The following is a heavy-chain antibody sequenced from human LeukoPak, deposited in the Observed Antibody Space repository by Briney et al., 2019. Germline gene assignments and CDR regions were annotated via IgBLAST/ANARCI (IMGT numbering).Heavy chain of an antibody. CDR3: ARGTWFGELLSNDC. Sequence: ASVRVSCKASGYTFTDYYMHCGPQAPGQGLEWMGWINPNSGGTKYAQKFQGRVTMTRDTSIRTAYMELTSLRSDDTAVYYCARGTWFGELLSNDCWGQGTLVAVSS. V-gene: IGHV1-2*02. J-gene: IGHJ4*02. CDR1: GYTFTDYY. D-gene: IGHD3-10*01. CDR2: INPNSGGT.